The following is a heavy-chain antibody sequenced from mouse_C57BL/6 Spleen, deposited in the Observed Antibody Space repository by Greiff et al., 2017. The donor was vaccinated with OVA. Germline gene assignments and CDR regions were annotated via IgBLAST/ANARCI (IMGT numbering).Heavy chain of an antibody. D-gene: IGHD1-1*01. V-gene: IGHV1-80*01. CDR2: IYPGDGDT. CDR3: ARGDYYGSEDYYAMDY. J-gene: IGHJ4*01. Sequence: LQESGAELVKPGASVKISCKASGYAFSSYWMNWVKQRPGKGLEWIGQIYPGDGDTNYNGKFKGKATLTADKSSSTAYMQLSSLTSEDSAVYFCARGDYYGSEDYYAMDYWGQGTSVTVSS. CDR1: GYAFSSYW.